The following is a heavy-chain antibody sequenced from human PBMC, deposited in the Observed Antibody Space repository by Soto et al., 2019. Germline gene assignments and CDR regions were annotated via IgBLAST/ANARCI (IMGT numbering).Heavy chain of an antibody. CDR1: GYTFTSYA. V-gene: IGHV1-2*02. Sequence: GASVKVSWKASGYTFTSYAMHWVRQAPGPRLEWIGWINPKSGVTNYAQKFQGRVTMTRYTSINTVYMELSSLQPDHTAVYYCSKGLWTVGQCSGGTCYDGMDVWGQGTTVTVSS. CDR3: SKGLWTVGQCSGGTCYDGMDV. D-gene: IGHD2-15*01. J-gene: IGHJ6*02. CDR2: INPKSGVT.